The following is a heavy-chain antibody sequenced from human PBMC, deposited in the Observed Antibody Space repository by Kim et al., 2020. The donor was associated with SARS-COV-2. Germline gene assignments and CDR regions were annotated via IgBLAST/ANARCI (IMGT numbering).Heavy chain of an antibody. D-gene: IGHD4-17*01. CDR2: IRSKAYGGTT. CDR1: GFTFGDYA. Sequence: GGSLRLSCTASGFTFGDYAMSWFRQAPGKGLEWVGFIRSKAYGGTTEYSAYVKGRFTISRDDSKSIAYLQMNSLKTEDTAVYYCTREISDYGDYGGVDYWGQGTLVTVSS. CDR3: TREISDYGDYGGVDY. V-gene: IGHV3-49*03. J-gene: IGHJ4*02.